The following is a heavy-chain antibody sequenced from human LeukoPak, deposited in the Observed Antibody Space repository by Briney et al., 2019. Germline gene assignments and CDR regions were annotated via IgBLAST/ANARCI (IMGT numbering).Heavy chain of an antibody. V-gene: IGHV5-51*01. D-gene: IGHD6-19*01. CDR2: IYPGDSDT. CDR3: ARLLGAGYSSGWYFDY. Sequence: GESLKISCKGSGYSFTSYWIGWVRQMPGKGLEWTGIIYPGDSDTRYSPSFQGQVTISADKSISTAYLQWSSLKASDTAMYYCARLLGAGYSSGWYFDYWGQGTLVTVSS. J-gene: IGHJ4*02. CDR1: GYSFTSYW.